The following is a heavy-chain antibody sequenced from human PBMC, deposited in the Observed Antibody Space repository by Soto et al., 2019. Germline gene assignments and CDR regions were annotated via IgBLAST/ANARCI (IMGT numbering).Heavy chain of an antibody. CDR3: ARGGGLNYYYYMDV. V-gene: IGHV1-2*04. Sequence: QVQLVQSGAEVKKPGASVKVSCKASGYTFTGYYIHWVRQAPGQGLEWVGWINPNSGDTDYAQNFQGWVTMTRDMSISTAYMELNRLKSDDTAVYYCARGGGLNYYYYMDVWGKGTTVTVSS. CDR1: GYTFTGYY. CDR2: INPNSGDT. J-gene: IGHJ6*03.